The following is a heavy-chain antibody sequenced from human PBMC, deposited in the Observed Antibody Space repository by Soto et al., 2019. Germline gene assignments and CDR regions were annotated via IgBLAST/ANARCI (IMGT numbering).Heavy chain of an antibody. CDR3: ARLRIATNNYKCFDP. V-gene: IGHV4-31*03. D-gene: IGHD2-21*01. CDR2: IYVTGAV. J-gene: IGHJ5*02. CDR1: GAALNSGNYY. Sequence: SETLSLTCSVSGAALNSGNYYWSWIRQVPGKGLEWIGHIYVTGAVDYNPSLRDRITISQDTSERQFSLNLRLVTAADTAVYYCARLRIATNNYKCFDPWGQGTLVPVS.